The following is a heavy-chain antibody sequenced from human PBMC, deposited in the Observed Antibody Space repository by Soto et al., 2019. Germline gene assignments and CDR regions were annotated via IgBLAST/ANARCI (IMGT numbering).Heavy chain of an antibody. V-gene: IGHV1-3*01. CDR3: ARSVVLPVSPDY. D-gene: IGHD2-2*01. Sequence: ASVKVSCKASGYTFSSYAMHWVRQAPGQRLEWMGWINAVNGNTKYSQRFQGRLTIIRDTSASTGYMELSSLRSEDTAVYYSARSVVLPVSPDYCGQGPLVTVSS. CDR1: GYTFSSYA. CDR2: INAVNGNT. J-gene: IGHJ4*02.